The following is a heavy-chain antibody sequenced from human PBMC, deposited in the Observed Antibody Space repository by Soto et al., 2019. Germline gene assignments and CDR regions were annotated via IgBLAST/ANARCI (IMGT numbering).Heavy chain of an antibody. D-gene: IGHD1-1*01. CDR3: AADLLERHDYYYGMDV. CDR2: IVVGSGNT. CDR1: GFNFDSPA. Sequence: ASGKVWWKASGFNFDSPAGRWVRQARGQRLEWIGWIVVGSGNTNYAQKFQERVTITRDMSTSTAYMELSSLRSEDTAVYYCAADLLERHDYYYGMDVWGRGTTVTVSS. J-gene: IGHJ6*02. V-gene: IGHV1-58*01.